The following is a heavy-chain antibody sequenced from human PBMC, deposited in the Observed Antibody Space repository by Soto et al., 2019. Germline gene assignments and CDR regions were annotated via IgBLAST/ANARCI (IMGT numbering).Heavy chain of an antibody. CDR1: GFTFSSYA. CDR2: ISGSGGTT. J-gene: IGHJ4*02. Sequence: EVQLLESGGGLVQPGGSLRLSCAASGFTFSSYAMSWVRQAPGKGLEWVSAISGSGGTTYYADSVKGRFTISRDNSKKTLYLQMNSLRAEDTAVYYCTDSSGWTYYFDYWGQGTLVTVSP. D-gene: IGHD6-25*01. CDR3: TDSSGWTYYFDY. V-gene: IGHV3-23*01.